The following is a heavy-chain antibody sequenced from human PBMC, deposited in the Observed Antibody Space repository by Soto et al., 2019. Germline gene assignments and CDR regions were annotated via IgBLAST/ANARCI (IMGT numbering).Heavy chain of an antibody. J-gene: IGHJ4*02. CDR3: ARAPRYFDILTGSYYFDY. Sequence: PSETLSLTCSISGGSISGYHWNWIRQNQGKGVEWIGYFHNSGNPKYSSSLKSRVTISVDTSKNLFSLKVGSVTAADTAVYYCARAPRYFDILTGSYYFDYWGQGTLVTAPQ. CDR2: FHNSGNP. D-gene: IGHD3-9*01. V-gene: IGHV4-59*12. CDR1: GGSISGYH.